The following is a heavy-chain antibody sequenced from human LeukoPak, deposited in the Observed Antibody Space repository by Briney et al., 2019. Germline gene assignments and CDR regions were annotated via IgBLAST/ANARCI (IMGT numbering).Heavy chain of an antibody. J-gene: IGHJ2*01. V-gene: IGHV3-23*01. Sequence: PGGSLRLSCAAPAFTFSSYAMSWVRQAPGKGLEWVSGVSGSGGSTYYADSVKGRFTISRDNSKNTLYLQLNSLRVEDTAEYYCAKTLRESSGREYFDLWGRGTLVTVSS. CDR2: VSGSGGST. CDR1: AFTFSSYA. D-gene: IGHD6-19*01. CDR3: AKTLRESSGREYFDL.